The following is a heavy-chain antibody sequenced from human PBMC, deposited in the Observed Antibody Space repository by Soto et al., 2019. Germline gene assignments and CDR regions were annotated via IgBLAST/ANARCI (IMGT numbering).Heavy chain of an antibody. CDR2: INQDGSEK. V-gene: IGHV3-7*04. Sequence: EVHLVESGGGLVQTGGSLRLSCAIFESTVSRDWMNWVRQAPGKGLEWVAHINQDGSEKYYVDSVKGRFTISRDNAKKSLDLGMNSLRPADTAMYYCSGGVGDAFWGQGTLVTVSS. D-gene: IGHD1-26*01. J-gene: IGHJ4*02. CDR1: ESTVSRDW. CDR3: SGGVGDAF.